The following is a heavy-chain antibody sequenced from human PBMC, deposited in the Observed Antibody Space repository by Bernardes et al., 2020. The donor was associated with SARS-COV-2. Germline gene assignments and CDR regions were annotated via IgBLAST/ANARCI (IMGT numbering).Heavy chain of an antibody. CDR3: ARDKDPYYDFWSGYYSSNYGMDV. Sequence: GGSLRLSCAASGFTFSSYSMNWVRQAPGKGPEWVSSISSSSSYIYYADSVKGRFTISRDNAKNSLYLQMNSLRAEDTAVYYCARDKDPYYDFWSGYYSSNYGMDVWGQGTTVTVSS. D-gene: IGHD3-3*01. V-gene: IGHV3-21*01. J-gene: IGHJ6*02. CDR1: GFTFSSYS. CDR2: ISSSSSYI.